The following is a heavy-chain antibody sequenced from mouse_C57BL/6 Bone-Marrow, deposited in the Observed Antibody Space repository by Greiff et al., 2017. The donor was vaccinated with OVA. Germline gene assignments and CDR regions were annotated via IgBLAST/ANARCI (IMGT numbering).Heavy chain of an antibody. J-gene: IGHJ2*01. CDR2: IYPGDGDT. CDR1: GYAFSSSW. D-gene: IGHD3-2*02. V-gene: IGHV1-82*01. Sequence: VQLQPSGPELVKPGASVKLSCKASGYAFSSSWMNWVKQRPGQGLEWIGRIYPGDGDTNYNGKFKGKATLTADKSSKTAYMQLRSLTSEDSAVDFCARFRGATLDYWGQGTTLTVSS. CDR3: ARFRGATLDY.